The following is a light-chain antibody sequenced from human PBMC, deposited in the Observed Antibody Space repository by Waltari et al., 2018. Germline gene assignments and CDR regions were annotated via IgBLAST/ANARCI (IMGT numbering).Light chain of an antibody. CDR2: DDS. CDR1: NIGSKS. J-gene: IGLJ2*01. V-gene: IGLV3-21*03. CDR3: QVWDSSSDHVV. Sequence: SYVLTQPPSVSVAPGKTARITCGGNNIGSKSVHWYQQKPGQAPVLVVYDDSDRPSGVLERFSGSNAGNTATLTISRVEAGDEADYYWQVWDSSSDHVVFGGGTKLTVL.